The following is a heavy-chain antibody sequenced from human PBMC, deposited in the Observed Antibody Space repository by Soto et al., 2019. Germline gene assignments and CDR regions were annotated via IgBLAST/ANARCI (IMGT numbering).Heavy chain of an antibody. CDR2: ISAYNGNT. Sequence: QVQLVQSGAEVKKPGASVKVSCKASGYTFTSYGISWVRQAPGQGLEWMGWISAYNGNTNYAQKRQGRVTMTTDTCTSTAYMELGSLRSDDTAVYYCARWAHIVATGGTNDYWGQGTLVTVSS. CDR3: ARWAHIVATGGTNDY. CDR1: GYTFTSYG. D-gene: IGHD5-12*01. J-gene: IGHJ4*02. V-gene: IGHV1-18*01.